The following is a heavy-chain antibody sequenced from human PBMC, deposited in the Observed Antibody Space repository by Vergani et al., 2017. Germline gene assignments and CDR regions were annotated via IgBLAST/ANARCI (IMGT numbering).Heavy chain of an antibody. CDR2: INPNSGGT. Sequence: QVQLVQSGSELRKPGASVQVSCKASGYTFPSYVLNWVRQAPGQGLEWMGWINPNSGGTNYAQKFQGRVTMTRDTSISTAYMELSRLRSDDTAVYYCARDMTAYQYYYDSSGYYDYWGQGTLVTVSS. CDR3: ARDMTAYQYYYDSSGYYDY. V-gene: IGHV1-2*02. J-gene: IGHJ4*02. CDR1: GYTFPSYV. D-gene: IGHD3-22*01.